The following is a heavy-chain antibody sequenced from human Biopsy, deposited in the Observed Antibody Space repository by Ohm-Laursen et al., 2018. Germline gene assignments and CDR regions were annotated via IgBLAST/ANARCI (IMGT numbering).Heavy chain of an antibody. CDR1: GYTFTGYY. V-gene: IGHV1-2*02. CDR3: ARAVRNQMLSNA. CDR2: INPKSGGT. Sequence: ASVKVSCKASGYTFTGYYLHWVRQAPGQGLEWMGWINPKSGGTHYLEKLRGRVTMTRDTSSSTAYMELNSLTSEDTAIYFCARAVRNQMLSNAWGQGTPVTVSS. J-gene: IGHJ4*03. D-gene: IGHD2-2*01.